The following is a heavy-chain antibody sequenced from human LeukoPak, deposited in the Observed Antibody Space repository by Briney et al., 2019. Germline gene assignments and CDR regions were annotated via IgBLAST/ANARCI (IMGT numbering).Heavy chain of an antibody. J-gene: IGHJ4*02. V-gene: IGHV4-59*01. D-gene: IGHD3-10*01. CDR2: VYYTGSS. CDR3: AGYGSGSYYKAFDF. CDR1: GDSISSSY. Sequence: SETLSLTCTVSGDSISSSYWSWIRQPPGKGLEWIGYVYYTGSSYYNPSLKSRAATSIDMSKNQFSLKLTSMTAADTAVYYCAGYGSGSYYKAFDFWGQGILVTVSS.